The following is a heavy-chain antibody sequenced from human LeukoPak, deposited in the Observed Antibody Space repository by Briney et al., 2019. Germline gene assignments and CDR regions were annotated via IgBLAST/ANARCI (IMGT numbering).Heavy chain of an antibody. CDR2: ITTGSSYI. V-gene: IGHV3-21*01. CDR1: GFTFSSYS. D-gene: IGHD5-18*01. CDR3: AGGYSYGRGVDY. J-gene: IGHJ4*02. Sequence: PGGSLRLSCAASGFTFSSYSMNWVRQAPGKGLEWVSSITTGSSYIYYADSVKGRFTISRDNAKNSLYLQMNSLRAEDTAVYYCAGGYSYGRGVDYWGQGTLVTVSS.